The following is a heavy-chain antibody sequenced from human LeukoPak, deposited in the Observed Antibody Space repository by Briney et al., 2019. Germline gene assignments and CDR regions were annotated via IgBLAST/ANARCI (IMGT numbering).Heavy chain of an antibody. V-gene: IGHV4-59*11. Sequence: SETLSLTCTVSGGSISSQYWSWIRQPPGKGLEWIGYIYYSGSTNYNPPLKSRVTISVDTSKNQFSLKLSSVTAADTAVYYCARGINPDCSSTSCRPYYFDYWGQGTLVTVSS. J-gene: IGHJ4*02. D-gene: IGHD2-2*01. CDR1: GGSISSQY. CDR2: IYYSGST. CDR3: ARGINPDCSSTSCRPYYFDY.